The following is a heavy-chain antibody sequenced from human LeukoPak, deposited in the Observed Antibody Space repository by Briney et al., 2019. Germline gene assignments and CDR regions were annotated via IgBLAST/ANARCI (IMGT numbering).Heavy chain of an antibody. CDR3: AKDLDAIVVVPAAIGGFDY. CDR1: GFTFSSYA. J-gene: IGHJ4*02. D-gene: IGHD2-2*01. Sequence: SGGSLRLSCAASGFTFSSYAMSWVRQAPGKGLERVSAISGSGGSTYYADSVKGRFTISRDNSKNTLYLQMNSLRAEDTAVYYCAKDLDAIVVVPAAIGGFDYWGQGTLVTVSS. V-gene: IGHV3-23*01. CDR2: ISGSGGST.